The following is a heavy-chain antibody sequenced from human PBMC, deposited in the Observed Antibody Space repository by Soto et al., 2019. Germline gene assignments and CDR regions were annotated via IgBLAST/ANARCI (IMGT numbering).Heavy chain of an antibody. CDR2: ISSSGYTT. J-gene: IGHJ5*02. Sequence: GGSLRLSCAASGFTFSSAGMSWVRQAPGKGLEWVSYISSSGYTTYYADSMKGRFTISRDNGKNSLYLEMNSLRAEDAAVYYCVRDPLGGGESWGQGTLVTVSS. CDR1: GFTFSSAG. D-gene: IGHD2-21*01. CDR3: VRDPLGGGES. V-gene: IGHV3-48*01.